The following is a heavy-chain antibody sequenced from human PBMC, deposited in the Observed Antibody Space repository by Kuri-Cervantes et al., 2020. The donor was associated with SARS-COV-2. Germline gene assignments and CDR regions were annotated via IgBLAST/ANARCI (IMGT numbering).Heavy chain of an antibody. J-gene: IGHJ5*02. D-gene: IGHD6-13*01. V-gene: IGHV3-74*01. CDR3: ARGPLYSSSWYDWFDP. CDR2: INSDGSST. CDR1: GFTVSSNY. Sequence: GGSLRLSCAASGFTVSSNYMSWVRQAPGKGLVWVSRINSDGSSTSYADSVKGRFTISRDNAKNTLYLQMNSLRAEDTAVYYCARGPLYSSSWYDWFDPWGQGTLVTVSS.